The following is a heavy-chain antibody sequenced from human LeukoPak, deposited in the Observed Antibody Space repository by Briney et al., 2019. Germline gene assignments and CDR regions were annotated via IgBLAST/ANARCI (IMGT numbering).Heavy chain of an antibody. Sequence: SETLSLTCTVSGDSINSGSYCWSWIRQPAGKGLEWIGRLCTSGSTNYNPSLKSRVTISVDTSKNQFSLKLSSVTAADTAVYYCARGGSGYYSGIDYWGQGTLVTVSS. J-gene: IGHJ4*02. V-gene: IGHV4-61*02. CDR2: LCTSGST. D-gene: IGHD3-22*01. CDR1: GDSINSGSYC. CDR3: ARGGSGYYSGIDY.